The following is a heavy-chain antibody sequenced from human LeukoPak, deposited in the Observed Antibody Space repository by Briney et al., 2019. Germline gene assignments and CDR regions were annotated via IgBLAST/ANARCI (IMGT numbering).Heavy chain of an antibody. V-gene: IGHV4-59*08. CDR2: IYYSGST. J-gene: IGHJ6*03. CDR3: ARGESLGGRFYHYYYYYYMDV. Sequence: PSETLSLTCTVSGGSISSYYWSWIRQPPGKGLEWIGYIYYSGSTNYNPSLKSRVTISVDTSKNQFSLKLSSVTAADTAVYYCARGESLGGRFYHYYYYYYMDVWGKGTTVTISS. CDR1: GGSISSYY. D-gene: IGHD3-16*01.